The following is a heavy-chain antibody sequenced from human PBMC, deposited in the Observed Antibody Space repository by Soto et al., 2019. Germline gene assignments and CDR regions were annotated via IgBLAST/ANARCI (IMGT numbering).Heavy chain of an antibody. CDR2: ILHDGSAE. V-gene: IGHV3-30*18. D-gene: IGHD5-18*01. Sequence: PGGSLRLSCAASGFTFTSYGMHWVRQAPGKGLEWMSLILHDGSAEYYADSVKGRFTISRDNSKNTLYLQMNSLRAEDTAVYYCGKSREGYSFYFYYGMDGWGQGTTVTVSS. CDR1: GFTFTSYG. CDR3: GKSREGYSFYFYYGMDG. J-gene: IGHJ6*02.